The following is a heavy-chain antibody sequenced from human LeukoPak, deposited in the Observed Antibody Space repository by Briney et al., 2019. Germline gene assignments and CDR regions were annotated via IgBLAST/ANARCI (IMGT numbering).Heavy chain of an antibody. D-gene: IGHD6-19*01. CDR2: IYTSGST. V-gene: IGHV4-4*07. J-gene: IGHJ6*02. Sequence: SETLSLTCTVSGGSISSYYWSWIRQPAGKGLEWIGRIYTSGSTNYNPSLKSRVTMSVDTSKNQFSLKLSSVTAADTAVYYCARESRYSSGFYYYYYGMDVWGQGTTVTVSS. CDR3: ARESRYSSGFYYYYYGMDV. CDR1: GGSISSYY.